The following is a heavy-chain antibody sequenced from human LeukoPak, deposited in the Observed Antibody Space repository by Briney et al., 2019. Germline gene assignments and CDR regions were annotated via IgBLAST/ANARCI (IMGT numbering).Heavy chain of an antibody. CDR1: GFTFSRYW. J-gene: IGHJ4*02. V-gene: IGHV3-7*04. CDR3: ARESLLGGIDY. D-gene: IGHD3-16*01. CDR2: IKEDGSEK. Sequence: GGSLRLSCAASGFTFSRYWMTCVRQAPGKGLEWVATIKEDGSEKYCADSVKGRCTISRDNAKNSVYLQMNSLRAEDTAIYHCARESLLGGIDYWGQGALVTVSS.